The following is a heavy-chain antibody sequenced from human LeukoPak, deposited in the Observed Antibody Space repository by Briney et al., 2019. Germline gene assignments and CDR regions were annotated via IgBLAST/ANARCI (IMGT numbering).Heavy chain of an antibody. CDR1: GESFSAYY. CDR2: INLSGTT. D-gene: IGHD3-3*01. V-gene: IGHV4-34*01. Sequence: SETLSLTCAGYGESFSAYYWSWIRQPPGKGLEWIGEINLSGTTNYNPSLKSRVTISVDTSKNQLSLKLSSVTAADTAIYYCARRGITTFGAVIRPFDSWGQGTLVTVSS. J-gene: IGHJ4*02. CDR3: ARRGITTFGAVIRPFDS.